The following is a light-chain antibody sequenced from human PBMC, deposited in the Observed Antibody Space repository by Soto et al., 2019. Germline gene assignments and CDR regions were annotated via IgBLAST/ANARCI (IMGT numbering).Light chain of an antibody. CDR3: AAWDDSLNGYVV. V-gene: IGLV1-44*01. Sequence: QSVLTQPPSASGTPGQRVTISCSGSSSNIGSNTVNWYQQLPGTAHKLLIYSNNQRPSAVPDRFSGSKSGTSASLAISGLQSEDEADYYCAAWDDSLNGYVVFGGGTKLTVL. CDR1: SSNIGSNT. CDR2: SNN. J-gene: IGLJ2*01.